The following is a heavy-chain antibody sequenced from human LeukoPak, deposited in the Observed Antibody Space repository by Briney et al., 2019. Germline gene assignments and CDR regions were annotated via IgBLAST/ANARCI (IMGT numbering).Heavy chain of an antibody. CDR2: IYYSGST. CDR3: ASNSDYGDPFDY. V-gene: IGHV4-39*01. J-gene: IGHJ4*02. D-gene: IGHD4-17*01. Sequence: SETLSLTCTVSGGSISSSSYYWGWLRQPPGKGLEWIGSIYYSGSTYYNPSLKSRVTISVDTSKNQFSLKLSSVTAADTAVYYCASNSDYGDPFDYWGQGTLVTVSS. CDR1: GGSISSSSYY.